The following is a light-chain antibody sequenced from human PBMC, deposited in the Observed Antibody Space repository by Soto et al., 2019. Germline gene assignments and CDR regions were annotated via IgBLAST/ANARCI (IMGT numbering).Light chain of an antibody. CDR2: DVT. V-gene: IGLV2-14*01. J-gene: IGLJ1*01. CDR1: SSDVGGYNS. CDR3: SSFTSSMTNV. Sequence: QSVLTQPASVSGSPGQSITISCTGTSSDVGGYNSVSWYQQHPGKAPKLILYDVTDRPSGVSYCFSGSKSGNTASLTISGLQAADEADYFCSSFTSSMTNVFGSGTKVTVL.